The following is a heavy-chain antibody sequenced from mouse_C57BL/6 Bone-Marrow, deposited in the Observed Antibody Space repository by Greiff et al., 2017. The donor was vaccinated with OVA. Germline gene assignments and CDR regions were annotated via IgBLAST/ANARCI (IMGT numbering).Heavy chain of an antibody. CDR2: IHPNSGST. J-gene: IGHJ2*01. CDR1: GYTFTSYW. CDR3: AREGRNWDGSYYFDD. V-gene: IGHV1-64*01. D-gene: IGHD4-1*01. Sequence: VQLQQPGAELEKPGASVKLSCKASGYTFTSYWMHWVKQRPGQGLEWMGMIHPNSGSTNYNEKFKSKATMTVDKSSSTAYMQLSSRTSEDSAVYYSAREGRNWDGSYYFDDWGQGTTLTVSS.